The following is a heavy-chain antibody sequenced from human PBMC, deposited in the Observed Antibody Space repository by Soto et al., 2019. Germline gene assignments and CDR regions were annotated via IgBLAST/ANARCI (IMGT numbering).Heavy chain of an antibody. CDR2: IIPIFATA. V-gene: IGHV1-69*12. J-gene: IGHJ6*02. D-gene: IGHD3-16*01. Sequence: QVQLVQSGAEVKKPGSSVKVSCKASGGTFSSYAINWVRQAPGQGLEWMGGIIPIFATADYAQKFQGRVTSTADESTGTAYMELSSLRSEDTAVYYCAQCLLGVNYYYGMDVWGQGTTVTVSS. CDR1: GGTFSSYA. CDR3: AQCLLGVNYYYGMDV.